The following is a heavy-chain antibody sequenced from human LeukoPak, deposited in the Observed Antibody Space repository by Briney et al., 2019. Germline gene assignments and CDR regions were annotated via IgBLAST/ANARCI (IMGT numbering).Heavy chain of an antibody. V-gene: IGHV4-61*05. CDR2: IYYSGST. J-gene: IGHJ6*02. Sequence: SETLSLTCTVSGGSIRSSYYYWGWIRQPPGKGLEWIGYIYYSGSTNYNPSLKSRVTISVDTSKNQFSLKLSSVTAADTAVYYCARASQTYYYYYGMDVWGQGTTVTVSS. CDR3: ARASQTYYYYYGMDV. CDR1: GGSIRSSYYY.